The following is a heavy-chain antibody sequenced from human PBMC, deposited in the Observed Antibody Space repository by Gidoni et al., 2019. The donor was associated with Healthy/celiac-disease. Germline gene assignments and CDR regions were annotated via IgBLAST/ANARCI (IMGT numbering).Heavy chain of an antibody. CDR2: IGTAGDT. CDR1: GLTYSSYD. D-gene: IGHD1-7*01. CDR3: ARVKNWNYGGYWYFDL. Sequence: EVELVESGGGLEQPGGSLRLSCAASGLTYSSYDMHWVRQATGKGLEGVSAIGTAGDTYYPGSVKGRFTISRENAKNSLYLQMNSLRAGDTAVYYCARVKNWNYGGYWYFDLWGRGTLVTVSS. V-gene: IGHV3-13*01. J-gene: IGHJ2*01.